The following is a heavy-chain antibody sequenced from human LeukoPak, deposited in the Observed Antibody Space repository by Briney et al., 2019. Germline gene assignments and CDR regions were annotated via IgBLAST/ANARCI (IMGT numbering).Heavy chain of an antibody. Sequence: SETLSLTCTVSGGSVSSGDYYWSWIRQPPGKGLEWIGYIYYSGNTYYNPSLKSRLTISLDTSKNQFSLRLTSATAADTAVYYCARARGFAAAGTTAFDIWGQGTMVTVSS. V-gene: IGHV4-30-4*01. CDR1: GGSVSSGDYY. J-gene: IGHJ3*02. CDR2: IYYSGNT. CDR3: ARARGFAAAGTTAFDI. D-gene: IGHD6-13*01.